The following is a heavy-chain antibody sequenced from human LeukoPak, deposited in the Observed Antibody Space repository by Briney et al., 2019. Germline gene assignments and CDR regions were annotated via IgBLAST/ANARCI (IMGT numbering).Heavy chain of an antibody. CDR2: ISSSGSTI. Sequence: GGSLRLSCAASGFTFSDYYMSWIRQAPGKGLEWVSYISSSGSTIYYADSVKGRFTISRDNAKNSLYLQMNSLRAEDTAVYYCASDSYSDYALNWYFDLWGRGTLVTVSS. J-gene: IGHJ2*01. D-gene: IGHD5-12*01. CDR1: GFTFSDYY. CDR3: ASDSYSDYALNWYFDL. V-gene: IGHV3-11*04.